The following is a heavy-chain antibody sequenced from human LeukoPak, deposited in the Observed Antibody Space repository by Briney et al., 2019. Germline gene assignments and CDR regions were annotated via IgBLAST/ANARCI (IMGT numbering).Heavy chain of an antibody. CDR2: IYYSGST. CDR3: ASHAYYYGMDV. Sequence: SETLSLTCTVSGGSISSDYWSWIRQPPGKGLGWIGYIYYSGSTNYNLSLKSRVTISVDTSKNQFSLNLTSVTAADTAVYYCASHAYYYGMDVWGQGTTVTVSS. V-gene: IGHV4-59*01. J-gene: IGHJ6*02. CDR1: GGSISSDY.